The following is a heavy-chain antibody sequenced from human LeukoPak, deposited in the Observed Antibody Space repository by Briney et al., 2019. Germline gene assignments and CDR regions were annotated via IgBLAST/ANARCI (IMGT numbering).Heavy chain of an antibody. D-gene: IGHD3-3*01. CDR2: ISYDGSNK. CDR1: GFTFSSYA. V-gene: IGHV3-30*04. CDR3: ARGDFWSGYYFDY. Sequence: GGSLRLSCAVSGFTFSSYAMHWVRQAPGKGLEWVAVISYDGSNKYYADSVKGRFTISRDNSKNTLYLQMNSLRAEDTAVYYCARGDFWSGYYFDYWGQGTLVTVSS. J-gene: IGHJ4*02.